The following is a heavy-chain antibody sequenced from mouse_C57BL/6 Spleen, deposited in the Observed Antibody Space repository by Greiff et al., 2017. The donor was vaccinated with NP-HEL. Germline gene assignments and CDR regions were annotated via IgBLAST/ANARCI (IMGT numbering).Heavy chain of an antibody. CDR3: ARYYYGSNDLDY. Sequence: ESGPGLVKPSPSLSLTCSVTGYSITSGYYWNWIRQFPGNKLEWVGYLSYDGSNNYNPSLTNRISLTRDTSKNHVFLKLNAVTAEDRATYYCARYYYGSNDLDYWGQGTTLTVSS. J-gene: IGHJ2*01. D-gene: IGHD1-1*01. V-gene: IGHV3-6*01. CDR1: GYSITSGYY. CDR2: LSYDGSN.